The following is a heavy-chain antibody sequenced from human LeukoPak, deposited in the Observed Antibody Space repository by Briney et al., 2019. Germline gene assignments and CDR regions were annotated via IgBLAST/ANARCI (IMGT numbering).Heavy chain of an antibody. Sequence: ASVKVSCKTSVYRFSDYDLQWMRQAPGQGLEWMGWIGPNSGGSKDAHNSQGSFTITRDRSISTIYLELTNIRSDDTAVYYCARDRAGLSWSGEPGPVDFWGQGTLVTVSS. CDR2: IGPNSGGS. CDR1: VYRFSDYD. D-gene: IGHD3-16*02. J-gene: IGHJ4*02. V-gene: IGHV1-2*07. CDR3: ARDRAGLSWSGEPGPVDF.